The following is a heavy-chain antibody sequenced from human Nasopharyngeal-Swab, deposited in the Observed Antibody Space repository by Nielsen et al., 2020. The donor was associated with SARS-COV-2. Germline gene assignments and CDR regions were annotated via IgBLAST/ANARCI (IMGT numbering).Heavy chain of an antibody. Sequence: SVKVSCKASGGTFSSYAIGWVRQAPGQGLEWMGGIIPIFGTANYAQKFQGRVTNTADESTSTAYMELSSLGSEDTAVYYCAARYYDFWSGETNWFDPWGQGTLVTVSS. CDR2: IIPIFGTA. V-gene: IGHV1-69*13. CDR3: AARYYDFWSGETNWFDP. J-gene: IGHJ5*02. D-gene: IGHD3-3*01. CDR1: GGTFSSYA.